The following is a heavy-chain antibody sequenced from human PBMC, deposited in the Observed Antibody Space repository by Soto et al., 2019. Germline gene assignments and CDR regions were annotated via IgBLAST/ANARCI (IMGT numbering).Heavy chain of an antibody. CDR3: AKVSGYYYYYYGMYV. Sequence: QVQLVESGGGVVQPGGSLRLSCAASGFTFSSYGMHWVRQAPGKGLEWVAVISYDGSKKYYADSVKGRFTISRDNSKNTLYLQMNSLRAEDTAVYYCAKVSGYYYYYYGMYVWGQGTTVTASS. V-gene: IGHV3-30*18. CDR1: GFTFSSYG. D-gene: IGHD3-3*01. J-gene: IGHJ6*02. CDR2: ISYDGSKK.